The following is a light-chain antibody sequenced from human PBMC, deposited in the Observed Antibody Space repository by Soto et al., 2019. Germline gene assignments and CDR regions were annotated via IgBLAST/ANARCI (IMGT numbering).Light chain of an antibody. CDR3: LQDYNYTPELT. CDR1: QGIRND. J-gene: IGKJ4*01. V-gene: IGKV1-6*01. CDR2: AAS. Sequence: AIQMTQSPSSLSASVGDRVTITCRASQGIRNDLGWYQQKPGKAPKLLIYAASSLQSGVPSRFSGSGSGTDFTLTISSLQPEDFATYYCLQDYNYTPELTFGGGTKVEIK.